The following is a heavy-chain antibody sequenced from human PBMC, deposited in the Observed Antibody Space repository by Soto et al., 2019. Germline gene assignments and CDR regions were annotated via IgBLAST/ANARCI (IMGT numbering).Heavy chain of an antibody. D-gene: IGHD5-12*01. J-gene: IGHJ3*02. Sequence: GGSLILSCAASGFTFISYGMHWVRQAPGKGLEWVAVIWYDGSNKYYADSVKGRFTISRDNSKNTLYLQMNSLRAEDTAVYYCARDVVIGSGDAFDIWGQGTMVTVSS. CDR1: GFTFISYG. CDR2: IWYDGSNK. V-gene: IGHV3-33*01. CDR3: ARDVVIGSGDAFDI.